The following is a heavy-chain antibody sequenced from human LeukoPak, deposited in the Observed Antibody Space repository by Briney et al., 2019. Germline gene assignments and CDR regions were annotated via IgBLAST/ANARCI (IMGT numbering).Heavy chain of an antibody. CDR3: ARVGGGNYYFDY. CDR1: GGPISSGGYY. J-gene: IGHJ4*02. CDR2: IYYSGST. Sequence: SQTLSLTCTVSGGPISSGGYYWSWIRQHPGKGLEWIGYIYYSGSTYYNPSLKSRVTISVDTSKNQFSLKLSSVTAADTAVYYCARVGGGNYYFDYWGQGTLVTVSS. D-gene: IGHD4-23*01. V-gene: IGHV4-31*03.